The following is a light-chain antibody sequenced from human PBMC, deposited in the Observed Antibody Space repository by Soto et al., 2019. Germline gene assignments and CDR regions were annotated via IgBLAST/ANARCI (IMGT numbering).Light chain of an antibody. V-gene: IGKV3-11*01. J-gene: IGKJ1*01. CDR3: QQRSNSET. Sequence: EIVLTQSPATLTLSPGETATLSWRASQSVSSYLPWDQQKPGQAPRRLIFDASNRATVTPARFSGSESGTDFTLTIRSLEPEDFAVYYCQQRSNSETFGQGTKVELQ. CDR1: QSVSSY. CDR2: DAS.